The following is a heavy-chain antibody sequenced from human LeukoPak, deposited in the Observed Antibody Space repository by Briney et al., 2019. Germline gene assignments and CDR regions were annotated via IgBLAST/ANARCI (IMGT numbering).Heavy chain of an antibody. CDR2: ISGSGSST. CDR3: AKGVAVASPYYFDY. J-gene: IGHJ4*02. CDR1: GFTFSSYA. Sequence: PRGSLRLSCAASGFTFSSYAMSWVRQAPGKGLEWVSPISGSGSSTYYADSVKGRFTISRDNSKNTLYLQMNSLRAEDTAVYYCAKGVAVASPYYFDYWGQGTLVTVSS. D-gene: IGHD6-19*01. V-gene: IGHV3-23*01.